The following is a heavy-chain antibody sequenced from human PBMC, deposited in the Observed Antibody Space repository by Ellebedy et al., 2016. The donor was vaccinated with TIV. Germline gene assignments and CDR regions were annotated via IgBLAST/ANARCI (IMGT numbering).Heavy chain of an antibody. V-gene: IGHV4-61*02. CDR2: ISNTGTT. Sequence: SETLSLXXTVSGGSLNSGGYYWSWIRQPPGKGLEWIGRISNTGTTRYNPSLEGRVSMSVDTSKTHFSLKVSSVIAADTAVYYCAKSGYCSGGRCYVGPSDYWGQGTLVNVSS. J-gene: IGHJ4*02. CDR1: GGSLNSGGYY. CDR3: AKSGYCSGGRCYVGPSDY. D-gene: IGHD2-15*01.